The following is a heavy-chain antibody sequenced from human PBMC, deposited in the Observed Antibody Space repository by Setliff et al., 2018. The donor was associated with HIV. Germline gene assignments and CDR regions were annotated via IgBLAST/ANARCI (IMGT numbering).Heavy chain of an antibody. V-gene: IGHV4-31*03. CDR3: ARVPSGLWFGKWGN. Sequence: PSETLSLTCTVSGTVSGGSINSYYWSWIRQHPGRGLEWIGYISNSGSTYYNPSLKGRLTISVDPSKNHFSLNLTSVTAADTAVYYCARVPSGLWFGKWGNWGQGTL. CDR2: ISNSGST. CDR1: GTVSGGSINSYY. D-gene: IGHD3-10*01. J-gene: IGHJ4*02.